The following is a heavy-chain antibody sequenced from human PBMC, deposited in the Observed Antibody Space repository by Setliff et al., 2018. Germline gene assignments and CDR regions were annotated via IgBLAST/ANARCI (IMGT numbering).Heavy chain of an antibody. CDR3: ARAPRYFDSTGSYFDF. V-gene: IGHV4-4*07. D-gene: IGHD3-22*01. CDR2: IYTSGDT. CDR1: GGSIGSHN. J-gene: IGHJ4*02. Sequence: PSETLSLTCTVSGGSIGSHNWIWIRQPAGKGLEWIGRIYTSGDTNYNPSLKSRVTMSVDTSKNQISLKLSSVTAADTAVYYCARAPRYFDSTGSYFDFWGQGTLVTAPQ.